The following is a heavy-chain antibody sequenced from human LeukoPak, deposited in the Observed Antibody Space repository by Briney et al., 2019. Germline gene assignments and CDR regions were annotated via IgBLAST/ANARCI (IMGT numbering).Heavy chain of an antibody. D-gene: IGHD5-18*01. Sequence: GASVKVSCKASGYTFTSYGISWVRQAPGQGLEWMGWMNPNSGDTGYAQKFQGRVTMTRNTSISTAYMELSSLRSEDTAVYYCARGYSYGYXXAFDIWXXGTMVTVS. V-gene: IGHV1-8*02. CDR1: GYTFTSYG. CDR3: ARGYSYGYXXAFDI. J-gene: IGHJ3*02. CDR2: MNPNSGDT.